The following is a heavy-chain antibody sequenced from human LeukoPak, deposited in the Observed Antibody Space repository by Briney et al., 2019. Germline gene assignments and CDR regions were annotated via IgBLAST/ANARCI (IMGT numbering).Heavy chain of an antibody. Sequence: PGGSLRLSCAASGFIFSSYSMNWVRQAPGKGLKWVSSISSSSSYIYYADSVKGRFTISRDNAKNSLYLQMNSLRAEDTAVYYCARDARIAAAGTVLDVWGQGTTVTVSS. CDR1: GFIFSSYS. J-gene: IGHJ6*02. D-gene: IGHD6-13*01. CDR2: ISSSSSYI. V-gene: IGHV3-21*01. CDR3: ARDARIAAAGTVLDV.